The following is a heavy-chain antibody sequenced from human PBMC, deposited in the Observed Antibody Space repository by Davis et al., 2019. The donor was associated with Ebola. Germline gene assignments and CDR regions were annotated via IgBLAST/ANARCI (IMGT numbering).Heavy chain of an antibody. V-gene: IGHV4-34*01. CDR3: ASGAIFGVVRYYYYGMDV. Sequence: SQTLSLTCAVYGGSFSGYYWSWIRQPPGKGLEWIGEINHSGSTNYSPSLKSRVTISVDTSKNQFSLKLSSVTAADTAVYYCASGAIFGVVRYYYYGMDVWGQGTTVTVSS. CDR2: INHSGST. D-gene: IGHD3-3*01. CDR1: GGSFSGYY. J-gene: IGHJ6*02.